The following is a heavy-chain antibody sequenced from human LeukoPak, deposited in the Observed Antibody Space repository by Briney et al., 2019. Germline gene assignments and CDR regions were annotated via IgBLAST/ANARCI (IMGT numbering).Heavy chain of an antibody. J-gene: IGHJ6*02. Sequence: GGSLRLSCAASGFTFSIYAMSWVRHAPGKGLEWVSAISGSGGTTYYADSVKGRFTSSRGNSKNTLYLQMNSLRAEDTAVDYCAKKGEFYYYGMDVWGQGTTVTVSS. D-gene: IGHD3-10*01. CDR1: GFTFSIYA. CDR3: AKKGEFYYYGMDV. V-gene: IGHV3-23*01. CDR2: ISGSGGTT.